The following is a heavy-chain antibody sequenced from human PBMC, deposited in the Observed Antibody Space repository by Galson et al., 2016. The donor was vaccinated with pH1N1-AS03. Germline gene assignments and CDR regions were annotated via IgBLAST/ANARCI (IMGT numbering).Heavy chain of an antibody. CDR2: ISRESDAK. D-gene: IGHD2-15*01. Sequence: SLRLSCAASGFTFNMYTMDWVRRAPGKGLEWISSISRESDAKCYADSVKGRFTISRDNVETALYLQMDSLRGEDTAVYYCVRNRGSRGFHADWYFDVWGPGTVVSVSS. J-gene: IGHJ2*01. CDR1: GFTFNMYT. CDR3: VRNRGSRGFHADWYFDV. V-gene: IGHV3-48*01.